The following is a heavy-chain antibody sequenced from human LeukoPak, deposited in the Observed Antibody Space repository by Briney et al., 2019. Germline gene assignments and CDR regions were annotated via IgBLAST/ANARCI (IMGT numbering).Heavy chain of an antibody. Sequence: GGSLRLSCAASGFTFSSYAMSWVRQAPGKGLEWVSAISGSGGSTYYADSVKGRFTISRDNSKNTLYLQMDSLRAEDTAVYYCARGYNYYYYMDVWGKGTTVTVAS. CDR2: ISGSGGST. J-gene: IGHJ6*03. CDR3: ARGYNYYYYMDV. CDR1: GFTFSSYA. V-gene: IGHV3-23*01.